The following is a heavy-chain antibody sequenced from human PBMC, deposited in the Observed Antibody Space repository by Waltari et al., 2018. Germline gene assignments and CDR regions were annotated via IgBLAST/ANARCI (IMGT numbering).Heavy chain of an antibody. V-gene: IGHV4-4*07. Sequence: QVQLQESDPGLVKPSETLSLTCTVSGGSISSYYWSWIRQPAGKGLEWIGRNYTSGNTNYNPSLKSRVTRSVDTSKNQFSLKLSSVTAADTAVYYCARVDSSSWYYYYGMDVWGQGTTVTVSS. CDR1: GGSISSYY. D-gene: IGHD6-13*01. CDR2: NYTSGNT. CDR3: ARVDSSSWYYYYGMDV. J-gene: IGHJ6*02.